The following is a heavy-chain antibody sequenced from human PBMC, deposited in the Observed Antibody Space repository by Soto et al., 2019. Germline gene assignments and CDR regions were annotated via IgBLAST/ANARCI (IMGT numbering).Heavy chain of an antibody. CDR2: IIPIFGTA. CDR1: GGTFSSYA. Sequence: GASVKVSCKASGGTFSSYAISWVRQAPGQGXEWMGGIIPIFGTANYAQKFQGRVTITADESTSTAYMELSSLRSEDTAVYYCARRGVVVPPSFRFRPSNYGMDVWGQGTTVTVSS. V-gene: IGHV1-69*13. CDR3: ARRGVVVPPSFRFRPSNYGMDV. D-gene: IGHD2-2*01. J-gene: IGHJ6*02.